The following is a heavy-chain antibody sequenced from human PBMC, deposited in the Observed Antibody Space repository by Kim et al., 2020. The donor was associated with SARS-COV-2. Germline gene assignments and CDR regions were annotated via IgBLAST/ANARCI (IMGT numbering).Heavy chain of an antibody. CDR3: ARDHAQYPLLVPFYP. CDR2: IWGDGTNT. J-gene: IGHJ5*01. CDR1: GFTFSNFG. D-gene: IGHD2-21*02. V-gene: IGHV3-33*08. Sequence: GGSLRLSCAASGFTFSNFGMHWVRQAPGKGLEWLAFIWGDGTNTYYADSVTGRFTISRDNSNDTLYLQLDSLTVEDTAVYYCARDHAQYPLLVPFYPWGRGT.